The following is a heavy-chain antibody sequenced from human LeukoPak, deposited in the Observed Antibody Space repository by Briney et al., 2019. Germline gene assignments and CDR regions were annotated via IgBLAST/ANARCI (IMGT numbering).Heavy chain of an antibody. CDR1: GYTFTSYG. Sequence: ASVKVSCKASGYTFTSYGISWVRQAPGQGLEWMGWISAYNGNTNYAQKLQGRVTMTTDTSPSTAYMELRGLRSNDPDVYICWRDAVSVAGIRGDLDWGQGTLVTVSS. CDR3: WRDAVSVAGIRGDLD. CDR2: ISAYNGNT. V-gene: IGHV1-18*01. J-gene: IGHJ4*02. D-gene: IGHD6-19*01.